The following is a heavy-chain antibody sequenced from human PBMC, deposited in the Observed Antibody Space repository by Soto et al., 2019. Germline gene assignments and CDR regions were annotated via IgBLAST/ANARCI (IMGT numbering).Heavy chain of an antibody. CDR3: ARVFGLSSSVYYKTYPPIGN. CDR1: GYTFTGYY. D-gene: IGHD3-22*01. V-gene: IGHV1-2*04. J-gene: IGHJ4*02. Sequence: ASVKVSCKASGYTFTGYYMHWVRQAPGQGLEWMGWINPNSGGTNYAQKFQGWVTMTRDTSISTAYMELSRLRSDDTAVYYCARVFGLSSSVYYKTYPPIGNWGQETLVTVPS. CDR2: INPNSGGT.